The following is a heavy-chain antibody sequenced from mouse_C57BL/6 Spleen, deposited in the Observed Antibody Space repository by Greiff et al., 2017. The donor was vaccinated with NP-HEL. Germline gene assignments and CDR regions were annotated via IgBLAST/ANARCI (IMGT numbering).Heavy chain of an antibody. J-gene: IGHJ2*01. CDR3: ARGVNWAYFDY. Sequence: VKLVESGPELVKPGASVKLSCKASGYTFTSYDINWVKQRPGQGLEWIGWIYPRGGSTKYNEKFKCKATLTVDTSSSTAYMELHSLTSEDSAVYFCARGVNWAYFDYWGQGTTLTVSA. D-gene: IGHD4-1*01. V-gene: IGHV1-85*01. CDR1: GYTFTSYD. CDR2: IYPRGGST.